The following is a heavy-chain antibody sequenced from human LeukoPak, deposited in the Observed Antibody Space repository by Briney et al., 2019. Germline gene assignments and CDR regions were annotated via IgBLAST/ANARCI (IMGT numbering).Heavy chain of an antibody. CDR3: AKDMWASETVAGTSRLADY. V-gene: IGHV3-23*01. D-gene: IGHD6-19*01. CDR2: IGSGGTGSGGST. Sequence: GGSLRLSCAASGFTFSSYVMSWVRQAPGKGLQSVSAIGSGGTGSGGSTYYPDSVKGRFTISRDNSKNTLYLQMNSLRAEDTAVYYCAKDMWASETVAGTSRLADYWGQVTLVTVSS. CDR1: GFTFSSYV. J-gene: IGHJ4*02.